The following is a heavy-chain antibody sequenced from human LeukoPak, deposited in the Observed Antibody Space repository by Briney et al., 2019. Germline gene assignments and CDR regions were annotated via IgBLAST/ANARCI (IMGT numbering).Heavy chain of an antibody. V-gene: IGHV1-18*01. CDR2: ISAYNGNT. CDR1: GYTFTSNG. CDR3: ARDNSGSYLSAEYFHH. Sequence: ASVKVSCKASGYTFTSNGISWVRQAPGQGLEWVGWISAYNGNTNYAQKLQGRVTMTTDTSTTTAYMELRSLRSDDTAVYYCARDNSGSYLSAEYFHHWGQGTLVTVSS. D-gene: IGHD1-26*01. J-gene: IGHJ1*01.